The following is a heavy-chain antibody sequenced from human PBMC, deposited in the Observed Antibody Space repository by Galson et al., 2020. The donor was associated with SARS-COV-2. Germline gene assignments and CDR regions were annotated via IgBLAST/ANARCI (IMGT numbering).Heavy chain of an antibody. Sequence: ASVKVSCRTSGYTFTAFGISWVRQAPGEGLEWMGWINPNNGYTDYAQKFQGRVSMSTQTSTGTAYMELRSLKSDDTAIYYCTRAEPGIAAGQGGYWGQGTLVTVSS. CDR1: GYTFTAFG. J-gene: IGHJ4*02. V-gene: IGHV1-18*01. D-gene: IGHD6-13*01. CDR3: TRAEPGIAAGQGGY. CDR2: INPNNGYT.